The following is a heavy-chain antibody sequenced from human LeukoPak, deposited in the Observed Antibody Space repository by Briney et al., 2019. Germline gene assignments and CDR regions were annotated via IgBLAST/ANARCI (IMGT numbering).Heavy chain of an antibody. CDR1: GGSISSYY. Sequence: SETLSLTCTVSGGSISSYYWSWIRQPPGKGLEWIGYIYYSGSTNYNPSLKSRVTISVDTSKNQFPLKLSSVTAADTAVYYCARANYDILTGPRVNWFDPWGQGTLVTVSS. J-gene: IGHJ5*02. CDR2: IYYSGST. CDR3: ARANYDILTGPRVNWFDP. D-gene: IGHD3-9*01. V-gene: IGHV4-59*01.